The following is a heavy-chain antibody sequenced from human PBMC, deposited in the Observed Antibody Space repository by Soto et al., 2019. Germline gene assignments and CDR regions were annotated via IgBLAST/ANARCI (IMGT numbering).Heavy chain of an antibody. CDR2: IIPIFGTA. Sequence: QVQLVQSGAEVKKPGSSVKVSCKASGGTFSSYAISWVRQAPGQGLEWMGGIIPIFGTANYAQKFQGRVTITADKSTSTAYMELSSQRSEDTAVYYCARGIVVVPAAIGYYFDYWGQGTLVTVSS. CDR3: ARGIVVVPAAIGYYFDY. J-gene: IGHJ4*02. D-gene: IGHD2-2*02. CDR1: GGTFSSYA. V-gene: IGHV1-69*06.